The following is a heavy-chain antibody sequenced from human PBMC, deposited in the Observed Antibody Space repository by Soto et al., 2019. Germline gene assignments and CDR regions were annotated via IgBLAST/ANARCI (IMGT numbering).Heavy chain of an antibody. CDR3: ARDMEQWLVPHDALDI. CDR2: INHSGST. V-gene: IGHV4-34*01. D-gene: IGHD6-19*01. CDR1: GGSFSGYY. Sequence: SETLSLTCAVYGGSFSGYYWSWIRQPPGKGLEWIGEINHSGSTNYNPSLKSRVTISVDTSKNQFSLKLSSVTAADTAVYYCARDMEQWLVPHDALDIWGQGTMVTVSS. J-gene: IGHJ3*02.